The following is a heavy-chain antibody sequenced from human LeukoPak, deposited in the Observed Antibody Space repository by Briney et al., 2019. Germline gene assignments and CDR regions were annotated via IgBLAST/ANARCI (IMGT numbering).Heavy chain of an antibody. CDR3: ARVVPDPV. J-gene: IGHJ6*02. CDR2: INPNSGGT. Sequence: ASVKVSCKASGYSNYGISWVRQAPGQGLEWMGWINPNSGGTNYAQKFQGRVTMTRDTSISTAYMELSSLRSDDTAVYYCARVVPDPVWGQGTTVTVSS. V-gene: IGHV1-2*02. CDR1: GYSNYG.